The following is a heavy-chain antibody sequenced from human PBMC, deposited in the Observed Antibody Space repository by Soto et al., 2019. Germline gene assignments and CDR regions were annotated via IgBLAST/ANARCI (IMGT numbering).Heavy chain of an antibody. CDR3: ARGSSYCSGGSCQPYYYYYMDV. J-gene: IGHJ6*03. CDR2: INHSGST. D-gene: IGHD2-15*01. V-gene: IGHV4-34*01. Sequence: SETLSLTCAVYGGSFSGYYWSWIRQPPGKGLEWIGEINHSGSTNYNPSLKSRVTISVDTSKNQFSLKLSSVTAADTAVYYCARGSSYCSGGSCQPYYYYYMDVWGKGTTVTVSS. CDR1: GGSFSGYY.